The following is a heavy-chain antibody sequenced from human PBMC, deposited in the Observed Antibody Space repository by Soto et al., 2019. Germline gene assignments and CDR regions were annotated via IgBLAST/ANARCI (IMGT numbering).Heavy chain of an antibody. J-gene: IGHJ6*02. CDR1: GFTVSGKKY. CDR3: ASLSYGYTLRLRGVYGMDV. Sequence: PGESLKISCEAFGFTVSGKKYVAWVRQAPGKGLEWVSSISSSSSYIYYADSVKGRFTISRDNAKNSLYLQMNSLRAEDTAVYYCASLSYGYTLRLRGVYGMDVWGQGTTVTVSS. V-gene: IGHV3-21*01. CDR2: ISSSSSYI. D-gene: IGHD5-18*01.